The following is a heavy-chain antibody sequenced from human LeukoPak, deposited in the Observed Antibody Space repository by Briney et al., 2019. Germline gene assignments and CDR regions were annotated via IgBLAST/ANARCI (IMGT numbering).Heavy chain of an antibody. D-gene: IGHD6-19*01. J-gene: IGHJ5*02. Sequence: GASVKVSCKASGYTFTGYYIHWVRQAAGQGREWVGWINPNRGGAKYAQKFQDRVTMTRDTSISTAYMGLSRLGSDDTAVYYCAKGRVVAGSKSLTYHWLDPWGQGTLVTVSS. CDR3: AKGRVVAGSKSLTYHWLDP. V-gene: IGHV1-2*02. CDR1: GYTFTGYY. CDR2: INPNRGGA.